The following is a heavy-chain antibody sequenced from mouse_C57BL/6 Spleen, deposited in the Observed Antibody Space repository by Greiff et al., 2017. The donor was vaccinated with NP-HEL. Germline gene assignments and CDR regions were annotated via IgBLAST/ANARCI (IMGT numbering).Heavy chain of an antibody. CDR2: INPNNGGT. Sequence: EVQLQQSGPELVKPGASVKISCKASGYTFTDYYMTWVKQSHGKSLEWIGDINPNNGGTSYNQKFKGKAPLTVDESSSTAYMELRSLTSEDSAVYDCANRLWPHYYAMDYWGQGTSVTVAS. CDR3: ANRLWPHYYAMDY. CDR1: GYTFTDYY. J-gene: IGHJ4*01. V-gene: IGHV1-26*01. D-gene: IGHD1-1*02.